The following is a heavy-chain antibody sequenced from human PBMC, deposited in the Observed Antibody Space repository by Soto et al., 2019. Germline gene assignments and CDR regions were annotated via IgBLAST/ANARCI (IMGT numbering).Heavy chain of an antibody. Sequence: GSSVKVSCKASGYTFTAYYIHWVRQAPGQGLEWMGWINPNTGGTNYAQNFQGRVTMTRDTSISTAFMELSRLRSDDTALYYCADMVITPRYHYYGADVWGQGTTVTVTS. J-gene: IGHJ6*02. V-gene: IGHV1-2*02. CDR3: ADMVITPRYHYYGADV. D-gene: IGHD3-22*01. CDR1: GYTFTAYY. CDR2: INPNTGGT.